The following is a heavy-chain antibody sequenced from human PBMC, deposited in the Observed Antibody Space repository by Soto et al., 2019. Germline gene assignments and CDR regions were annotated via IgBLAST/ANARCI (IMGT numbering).Heavy chain of an antibody. CDR1: GGSFRNYY. CDR2: VNHSGEA. J-gene: IGHJ5*02. Sequence: SETLSLTCGVYGGSFRNYYWIWVRQPPGKGLEWIGEVNHSGEATYNPSLQSRVTISLDTSNNHFSLKMTSLTAADTALYFCTRVERFPSSWFDPWGQGTQVTVSS. CDR3: TRVERFPSSWFDP. D-gene: IGHD6-13*01. V-gene: IGHV4-34*01.